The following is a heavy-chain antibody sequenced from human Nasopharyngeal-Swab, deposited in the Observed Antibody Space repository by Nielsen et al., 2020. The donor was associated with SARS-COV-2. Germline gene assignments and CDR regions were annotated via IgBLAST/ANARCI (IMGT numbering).Heavy chain of an antibody. CDR2: INAGNGYT. J-gene: IGHJ6*02. Sequence: ASVKVSCKASGYTFTSYAIHWVRQAPGQRLEWMGWINAGNGYTKYSQKFQGRVTITRDTSASTAYMELSSLRSEDTAVYFCARWEQQLVFYYGMDVWGQGTLVTVSS. CDR3: ARWEQQLVFYYGMDV. D-gene: IGHD6-13*01. V-gene: IGHV1-3*01. CDR1: GYTFTSYA.